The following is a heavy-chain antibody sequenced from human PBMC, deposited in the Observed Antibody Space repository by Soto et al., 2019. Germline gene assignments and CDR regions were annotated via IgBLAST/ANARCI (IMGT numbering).Heavy chain of an antibody. V-gene: IGHV3-23*01. D-gene: IGHD3-22*01. J-gene: IGHJ5*01. CDR2: ISASGGTA. CDR1: GFMFSSYA. CDR3: AKLTYPSDSTGYYYERVSGWIDS. Sequence: ESGGGLIQPGGSLRLSCAASGFMFSSYAMSWVRQAPGKGLEWVSSISASGGTANLADSLEGRCTISRDNSKSTLYLQMNSLRAEDTAVYYCAKLTYPSDSTGYYYERVSGWIDSWGQGTLVTVSS.